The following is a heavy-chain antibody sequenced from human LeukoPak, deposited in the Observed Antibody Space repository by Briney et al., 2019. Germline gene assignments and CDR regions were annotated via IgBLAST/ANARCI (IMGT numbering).Heavy chain of an antibody. Sequence: SETLSLTCAVYGGTFSGYYWSWIRQPPGKRLEWVGESNDSGGTNYNPSLKSRVTISADKSKNQVSLKLTSVTAADTAVYYCARLSVIVGAALKYYYYMDVWGQGTTVTVSS. CDR2: SNDSGGT. J-gene: IGHJ6*03. CDR3: ARLSVIVGAALKYYYYMDV. CDR1: GGTFSGYY. D-gene: IGHD1-26*01. V-gene: IGHV4-34*01.